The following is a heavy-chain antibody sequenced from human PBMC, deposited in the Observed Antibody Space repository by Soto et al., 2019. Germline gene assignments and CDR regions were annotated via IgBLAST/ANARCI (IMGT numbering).Heavy chain of an antibody. CDR2: INAGNGNT. Sequence: QVQLVQSGAEVKKPGASVKVSCKASGYTFTTFAMNWVRQAPGQRLGWMGWINAGNGNTKYSQKFQGRGTITRDTSARTVYMDLSGLRSEDTGVYYCARDRIVGSTFNYYYYMDVWGKGTPVTVSS. V-gene: IGHV1-3*01. D-gene: IGHD1-26*01. J-gene: IGHJ6*03. CDR3: ARDRIVGSTFNYYYYMDV. CDR1: GYTFTTFA.